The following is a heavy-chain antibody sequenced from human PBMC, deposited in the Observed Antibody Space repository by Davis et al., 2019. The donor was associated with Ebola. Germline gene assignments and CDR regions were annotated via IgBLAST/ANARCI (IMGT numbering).Heavy chain of an antibody. CDR1: GFTFRNYA. D-gene: IGHD3-22*01. CDR2: IDDDGGNT. J-gene: IGHJ4*02. Sequence: PGGSLRLSCAASGFTFRNYAMTWVRQAPGKGLEWVSVIDDDGGNTYYADSVKGRFTISRDNAKNSLYLQMSSLGAEDTAVYHCATDTSGYYRVWGQGTLVTVSS. CDR3: ATDTSGYYRV. V-gene: IGHV3-23*01.